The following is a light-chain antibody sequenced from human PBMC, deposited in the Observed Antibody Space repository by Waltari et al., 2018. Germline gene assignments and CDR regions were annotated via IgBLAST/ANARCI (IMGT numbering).Light chain of an antibody. Sequence: EIVLTQSPGTLSLSPGERATLSCRASQSVRGSLAWCQQKAGQAPRLLIYGASSRATGIPDRFSGSGSGTDFSLTISRLEPEDFAVYYCQHYVRLPATFGQGTKVEI. CDR2: GAS. V-gene: IGKV3-20*01. CDR1: QSVRGS. CDR3: QHYVRLPAT. J-gene: IGKJ1*01.